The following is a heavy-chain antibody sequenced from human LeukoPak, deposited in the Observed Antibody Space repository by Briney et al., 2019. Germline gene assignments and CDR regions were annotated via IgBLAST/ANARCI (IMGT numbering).Heavy chain of an antibody. V-gene: IGHV4-34*01. CDR1: GGSFSGYY. Sequence: PSETLSLTCAVYGGSFSGYYWSWIRQPPGKGLEWIGEINHSGSTNYNPSLKSRVTISVDTSKNQFSPKLSSVTAADTAVYYCARRPGAFDIWGQGTMVTVSS. J-gene: IGHJ3*02. CDR3: ARRPGAFDI. CDR2: INHSGST.